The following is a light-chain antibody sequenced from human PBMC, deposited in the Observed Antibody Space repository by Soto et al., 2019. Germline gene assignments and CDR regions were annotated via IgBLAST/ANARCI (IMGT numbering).Light chain of an antibody. CDR2: GAS. V-gene: IGKV3-15*01. Sequence: EIVMTQSPATLSVSPGERATLSCRASQSVSSNLAWYQQKPGHAPRLLIYGASTRATGIPARFSGSGSGTEFTLTISSLQSEDFAVYYCQQYNNWPPLTFGGGTTVEIK. CDR1: QSVSSN. J-gene: IGKJ4*01. CDR3: QQYNNWPPLT.